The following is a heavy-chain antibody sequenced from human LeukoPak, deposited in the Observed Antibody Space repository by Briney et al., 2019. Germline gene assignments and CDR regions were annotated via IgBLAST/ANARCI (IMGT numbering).Heavy chain of an antibody. D-gene: IGHD1-20*01. V-gene: IGHV5-51*01. CDR2: IYPGDSDT. CDR1: GYSFTSHW. CDR3: ALTDNYYYYGMDV. J-gene: IGHJ6*02. Sequence: GESLKISCKGSGYSFTSHWIGWVRQMPGKGLEWMGIIYPGDSDTRYSPSFQGQVTISADKSISTAYLQWSSLKASDTAMYYCALTDNYYYYGMDVWGQGTTVTVSS.